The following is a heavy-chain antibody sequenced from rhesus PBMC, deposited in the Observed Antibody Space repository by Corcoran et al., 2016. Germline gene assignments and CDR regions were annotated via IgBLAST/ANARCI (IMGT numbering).Heavy chain of an antibody. Sequence: QVQLQESGPGLVKPSQTLSLTCAISGDSVSSNSATWNWIRQSPSRGLEWLVRTYYWSKWYNYYSPSLQNRISSNPDTSKNQFSLQLNSVTPEDTAVYYCARGSYYYSGSYYYVEYGLDSWGQGVVVTVSS. D-gene: IGHD3-16*01. CDR2: TYYWSKWYN. J-gene: IGHJ6*01. CDR1: GDSVSSNSAT. V-gene: IGHV6-1*01. CDR3: ARGSYYYSGSYYYVEYGLDS.